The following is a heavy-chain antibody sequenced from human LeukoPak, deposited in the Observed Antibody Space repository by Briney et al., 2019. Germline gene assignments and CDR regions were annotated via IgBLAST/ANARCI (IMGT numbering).Heavy chain of an antibody. J-gene: IGHJ4*02. D-gene: IGHD6-13*01. Sequence: TLSLTCTVSGGSLSRGGYYWRWLLQHPATSQEGVGYIYCSGSTYYDPSLKSRVTISVDTSKNQFSLKLSSVTAADTAVYYCARYVEYRSSWYINYFDYWGQGTLVTVSS. CDR3: ARYVEYRSSWYINYFDY. CDR2: IYCSGST. CDR1: GGSLSRGGYY. V-gene: IGHV4-31*03.